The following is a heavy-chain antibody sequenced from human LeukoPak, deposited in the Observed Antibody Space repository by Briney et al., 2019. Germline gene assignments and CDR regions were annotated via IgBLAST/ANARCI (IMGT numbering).Heavy chain of an antibody. CDR1: GFAFSSYA. Sequence: GGSLRLSCAASGFAFSSYAMSWVRQAPGKGLEWVSAISGSGGSTYYADSVKGRFTISRDNSKNTLYLQMNSLRAEDTAVYYCATSYSSSWPFDYWGQGTLVTVSS. J-gene: IGHJ4*02. V-gene: IGHV3-23*01. CDR2: ISGSGGST. CDR3: ATSYSSSWPFDY. D-gene: IGHD6-13*01.